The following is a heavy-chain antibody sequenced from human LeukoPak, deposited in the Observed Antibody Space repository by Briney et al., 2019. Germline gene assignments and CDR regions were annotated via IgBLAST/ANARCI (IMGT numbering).Heavy chain of an antibody. CDR2: INHSGST. CDR1: GGSFSGYY. Sequence: PSETLSLTCAVYGGSFSGYYWSWIRQPPGKGLEWIGGINHSGSTNYNPSLKSRVTISVDTSKNQFSLKLSSVTAADTAVYYCARAWDSSGWYPPKQFDYWGQGTLVTVSS. J-gene: IGHJ4*02. D-gene: IGHD6-19*01. V-gene: IGHV4-34*01. CDR3: ARAWDSSGWYPPKQFDY.